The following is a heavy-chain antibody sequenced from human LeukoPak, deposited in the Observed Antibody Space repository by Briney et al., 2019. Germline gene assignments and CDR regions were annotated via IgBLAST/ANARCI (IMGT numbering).Heavy chain of an antibody. J-gene: IGHJ2*01. CDR1: GFTLSGYE. Sequence: GGSLRLSCAASGFTLSGYEMNWVRQAPGKGLEWVSSISSRGSSMYYVDSVKGRFTISRDNAKNSLYLQMNSLRAEDTAAYYCARSFGDTYYWYFGLWGRGTLLTVSS. CDR2: ISSRGSSM. CDR3: ARSFGDTYYWYFGL. D-gene: IGHD4-17*01. V-gene: IGHV3-48*03.